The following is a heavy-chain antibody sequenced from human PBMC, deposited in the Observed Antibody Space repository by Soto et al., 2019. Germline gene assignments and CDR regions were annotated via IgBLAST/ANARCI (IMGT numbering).Heavy chain of an antibody. D-gene: IGHD1-1*01. CDR3: SRGNDAYKGGRT. Sequence: QVQLQQWGAGLLKPSETLSLTCAVYDESLSDYYYTWTRQPPGKGLEWIGEIHPRGSTYYNPSLKTRVNLSQDTSKKQFSLNLTAVTAAATAVYYCSRGNDAYKGGRTWGQGTLVTVSS. CDR2: IHPRGST. CDR1: DESLSDYY. V-gene: IGHV4-34*02. J-gene: IGHJ5*02.